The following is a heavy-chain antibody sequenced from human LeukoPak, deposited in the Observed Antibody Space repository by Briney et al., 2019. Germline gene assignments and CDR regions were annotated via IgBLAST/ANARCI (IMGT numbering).Heavy chain of an antibody. V-gene: IGHV3-21*01. CDR1: GFTFSSYS. Sequence: GSLRLSCAASGFTFSSYSMNWVRQAPGKGLEWVSSISSSSSYIYYADSVKGRFTISRDNAKNSLYLQMNSLRAEDTAVYYCARDYGDYSGYFDYWGQGTLVTVSS. D-gene: IGHD4-17*01. J-gene: IGHJ4*02. CDR3: ARDYGDYSGYFDY. CDR2: ISSSSSYI.